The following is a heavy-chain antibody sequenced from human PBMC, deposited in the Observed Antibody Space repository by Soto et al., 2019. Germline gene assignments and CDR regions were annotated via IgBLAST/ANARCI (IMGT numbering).Heavy chain of an antibody. D-gene: IGHD3-22*01. CDR3: ARDYFDSSDYTTNWFDP. CDR2: IYHTGNA. CDR1: GDSISNSRFY. Sequence: QLQLQESGPGLVKSSETLSLTCSVSGDSISNSRFYWAWIRQPPGEGLEWIGSIYHTGNAYYNPXLKSRVTIFVDXSXNXXSLKLTSVTAADTALYYCARDYFDSSDYTTNWFDPWGQGTLVTVSS. J-gene: IGHJ5*02. V-gene: IGHV4-39*01.